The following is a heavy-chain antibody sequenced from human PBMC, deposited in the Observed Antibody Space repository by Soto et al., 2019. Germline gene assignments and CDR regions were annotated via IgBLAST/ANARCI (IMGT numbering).Heavy chain of an antibody. J-gene: IGHJ6*02. D-gene: IGHD6-13*01. V-gene: IGHV1-46*01. CDR2: INPSGGST. Sequence: ASVKVSCKASGYTFTSYYMHWVRQAPGQGLEWMGIINPSGGSTSYAQKFQGRVTMTRDTSTSTVYMELSSLRSEDTAVYYCANGLPQAAASRYGMDVWGQGTTVTVSS. CDR1: GYTFTSYY. CDR3: ANGLPQAAASRYGMDV.